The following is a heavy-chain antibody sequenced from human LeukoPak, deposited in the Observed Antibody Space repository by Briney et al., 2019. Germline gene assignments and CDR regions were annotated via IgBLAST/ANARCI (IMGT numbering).Heavy chain of an antibody. J-gene: IGHJ3*02. V-gene: IGHV3-20*01. CDR3: AKTYYYDSSGYYYGAFDI. CDR1: GLTPADYG. Sequence: RPGGSLRLSCAASGLTPADYGMSWVRQAPGKGLEWVAGINWNGNYIGYADSVKGRFTISRDNVENSLYLQMNSLRAEDTALYHCAKTYYYDSSGYYYGAFDIWGQGTMVTVSS. D-gene: IGHD3-22*01. CDR2: INWNGNYI.